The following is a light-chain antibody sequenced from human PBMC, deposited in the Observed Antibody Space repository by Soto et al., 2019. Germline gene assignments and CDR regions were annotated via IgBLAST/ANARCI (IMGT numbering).Light chain of an antibody. Sequence: QSVLTQPPSASGTPGQRVAISCSGSGSNIGTKTVNWYQQLPGTAPKLLIYNTHQRPSGVPDRFSGSKSGTSASLSISGLQPEDEAEYYCAAWDDTLTGLFGGGTQLTVL. CDR2: NTH. CDR3: AAWDDTLTGL. J-gene: IGLJ2*01. CDR1: GSNIGTKT. V-gene: IGLV1-44*01.